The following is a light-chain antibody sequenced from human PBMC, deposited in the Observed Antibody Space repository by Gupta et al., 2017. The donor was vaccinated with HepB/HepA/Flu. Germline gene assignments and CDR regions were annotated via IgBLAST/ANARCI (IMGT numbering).Light chain of an antibody. V-gene: IGKV4-1*01. Sequence: DIVMTQSPDSLAVSLGERATINCKPSQSVLYSSNNKSYLAWYQQKPGQPPKLLIYWASTRESGVPDRFSGSGSGTDFTLTISSLQAEDVAVYYCQQYYSTPRTFGQGTKVEIK. J-gene: IGKJ1*01. CDR2: WAS. CDR3: QQYYSTPRT. CDR1: QSVLYSSNNKSY.